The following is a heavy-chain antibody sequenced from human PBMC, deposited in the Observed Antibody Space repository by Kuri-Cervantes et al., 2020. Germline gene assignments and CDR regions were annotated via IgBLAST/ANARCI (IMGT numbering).Heavy chain of an antibody. Sequence: GGSLRLSCAASGFTFSSYSMNWVRQAPGKGLEWVSYISSSSSTIYYADSVKGRFTISRDNAKNSLYLQMNSLRDEDAAVYYCARDASVTTTHLFRYWGQGTLVTVSS. CDR1: GFTFSSYS. D-gene: IGHD4-17*01. V-gene: IGHV3-48*02. CDR3: ARDASVTTTHLFRY. J-gene: IGHJ4*02. CDR2: ISSSSSTI.